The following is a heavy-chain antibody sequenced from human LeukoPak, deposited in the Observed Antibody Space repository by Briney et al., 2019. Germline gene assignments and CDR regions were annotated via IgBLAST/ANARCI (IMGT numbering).Heavy chain of an antibody. CDR1: GGSISSGSYY. V-gene: IGHV4-61*02. Sequence: SQTLSLTCTVSGGSISSGSYYWSWIRQPAGKGLEWIGRIYTSGSTNYNPSLKSRVTISVDTSKNQFSLKLSSVTAADTAVYYCARGLTVATTPFDYWGQGTLVTVSS. J-gene: IGHJ4*02. CDR3: ARGLTVATTPFDY. CDR2: IYTSGST. D-gene: IGHD5-12*01.